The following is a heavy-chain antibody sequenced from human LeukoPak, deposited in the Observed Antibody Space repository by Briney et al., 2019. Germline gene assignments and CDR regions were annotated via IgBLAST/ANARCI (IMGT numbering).Heavy chain of an antibody. J-gene: IGHJ5*02. CDR2: ISAYNGNT. CDR3: ARGRPPSIVVVPAARSPNWFDP. CDR1: GYTFTSYG. V-gene: IGHV1-18*01. D-gene: IGHD2-2*01. Sequence: GASVKVSCXASGYTFTSYGISWVRQAPGQGLEWMGWISAYNGNTNYAQKLQGRVTMTTDTSTSTAYMELRSLRSDDTAVYYCARGRPPSIVVVPAARSPNWFDPWGQGTLVTVSS.